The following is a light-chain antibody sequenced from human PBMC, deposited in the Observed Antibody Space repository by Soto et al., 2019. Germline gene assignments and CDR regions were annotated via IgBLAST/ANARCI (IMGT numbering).Light chain of an antibody. CDR1: SANIGAGYD. CDR3: HSYDSTLSGLYV. J-gene: IGLJ1*01. Sequence: QSALTQPPSMSGAPGQRVTISCTGTSANIGAGYDVHWYQQLPGMAPKLLIYGNNKRPSGVPDRFSGSKSGTSASLAITGLQAEDEADYYCHSYDSTLSGLYVLGTGTKLTVL. CDR2: GNN. V-gene: IGLV1-40*01.